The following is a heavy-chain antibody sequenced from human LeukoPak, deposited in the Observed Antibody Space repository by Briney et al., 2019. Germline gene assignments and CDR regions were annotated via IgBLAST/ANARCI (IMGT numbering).Heavy chain of an antibody. V-gene: IGHV3-23*01. CDR2: ISGSGGST. Sequence: GGSLRLSCAASGFTFGSYGMHWVRQAPGKGLEWVSAISGSGGSTYYADSVKGRFTISRDNSKNTLYLQMNSLRAEDTAVYYCAKALLAGMFDFDYWGQGTLVTVSS. CDR3: AKALLAGMFDFDY. D-gene: IGHD3-10*01. J-gene: IGHJ4*02. CDR1: GFTFGSYG.